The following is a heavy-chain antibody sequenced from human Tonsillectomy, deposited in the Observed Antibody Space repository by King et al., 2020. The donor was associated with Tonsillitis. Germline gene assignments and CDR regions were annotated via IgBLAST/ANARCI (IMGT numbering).Heavy chain of an antibody. CDR2: IWSDGSKK. CDR1: GFTFSSYG. J-gene: IGHJ6*03. Sequence: VQLVESGGGVVQPGRSLRLSCSASGFTFSSYGLHWVRQAPGKGMEWVSLIWSDGSKKYYADSVKGRFTISRDNSKNTVYLQMNSLRAEDTAVYYCAKERSGSSSFYYYYYMDVWGKGTTVTVSS. CDR3: AKERSGSSSFYYYYYMDV. D-gene: IGHD6-6*01. V-gene: IGHV3-33*06.